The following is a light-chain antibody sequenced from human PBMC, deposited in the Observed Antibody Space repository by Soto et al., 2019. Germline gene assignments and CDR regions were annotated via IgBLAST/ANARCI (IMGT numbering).Light chain of an antibody. CDR3: QQYGSSPST. CDR2: GAS. Sequence: EIVLTQSPGTLSLSPGEMATLSCRASQTVSNNYLAWYQQKPGQAPRLLISGASSRATGIPDSFNGSGSGTDFTLTITRLEPVDFAVYYCQQYGSSPSTFGQGTKV. CDR1: QTVSNNY. J-gene: IGKJ1*01. V-gene: IGKV3-20*01.